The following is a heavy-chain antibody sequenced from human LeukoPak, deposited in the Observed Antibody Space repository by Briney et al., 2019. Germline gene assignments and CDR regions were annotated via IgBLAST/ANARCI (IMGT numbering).Heavy chain of an antibody. CDR1: GFTFSSYA. CDR2: MSGSGGNT. CDR3: AKDQRVVIPTAMDY. V-gene: IGHV3-23*01. J-gene: IGHJ4*02. D-gene: IGHD2-2*01. Sequence: GGSLRLSCAASGFTFSSYAMSWVRQAPGKGLEWVSGMSGSGGNTYYSDSVKGRFTISRDNSKNTLYLQMNSLRAEDTAVYYCAKDQRVVIPTAMDYWGQGTLVTVSS.